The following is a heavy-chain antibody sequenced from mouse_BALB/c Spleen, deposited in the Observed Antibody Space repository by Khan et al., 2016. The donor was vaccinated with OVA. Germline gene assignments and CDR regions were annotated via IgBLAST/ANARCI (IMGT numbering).Heavy chain of an antibody. CDR3: ARNSYMYDFTY. CDR1: GFSLTTYG. D-gene: IGHD2-14*01. Sequence: QVQLKESGPGLVQPSQSLSITCTVSGFSLTTYGVHWVRQSPGKGLEWLGLLWNGGNTDYTAAFISRLSITKDNSKSQVFFKMNSLQADDTAMYYCARNSYMYDFTYWGQGTLVTVSA. V-gene: IGHV2-2*01. CDR2: LWNGGNT. J-gene: IGHJ3*01.